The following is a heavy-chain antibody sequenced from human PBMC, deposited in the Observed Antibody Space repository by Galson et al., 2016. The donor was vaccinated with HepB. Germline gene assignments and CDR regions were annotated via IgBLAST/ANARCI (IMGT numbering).Heavy chain of an antibody. J-gene: IGHJ4*02. D-gene: IGHD3-10*01. CDR2: ISSGSSYI. CDR1: GFTFRPYN. V-gene: IGHV3-21*01. Sequence: SLRLSCAASGFTFRPYNMNWVRQAPGKALEWVSSISSGSSYIYYADSVKGRFTISRDNTRNSLYLQMNRLRVEDTAVYYCARDGGSYGSGGYFLEYWGQGLLVTVSS. CDR3: ARDGGSYGSGGYFLEY.